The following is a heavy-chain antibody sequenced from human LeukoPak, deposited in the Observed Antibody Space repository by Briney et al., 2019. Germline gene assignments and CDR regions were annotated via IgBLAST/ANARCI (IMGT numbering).Heavy chain of an antibody. CDR2: ISGSGGST. D-gene: IGHD3-22*01. Sequence: PGGSLRLSCAASGFTFSSYAMSWVRQAPGKGLEWVSAISGSGGSTYYADSVKGRFTISRDNSKNTLYLQMNSLRAEDTAVYYCTRGRAYYDSTGYYYWGRGILVTVSS. V-gene: IGHV3-23*01. J-gene: IGHJ4*02. CDR1: GFTFSSYA. CDR3: TRGRAYYDSTGYYY.